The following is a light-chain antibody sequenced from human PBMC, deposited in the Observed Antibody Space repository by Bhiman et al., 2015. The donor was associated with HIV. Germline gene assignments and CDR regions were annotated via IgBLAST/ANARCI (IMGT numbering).Light chain of an antibody. CDR3: QSYDSSLSVWV. J-gene: IGLJ3*02. Sequence: QSVLTQPPSVSAAPGQKVTISCSGSSSNIGNNYVSWYQQLPGTAPKLLIYENNKRPSGIPDRFSASKSGTSATLGITGLQTGDEADYYCQSYDSSLSVWVFGGGTKLTVL. CDR2: ENN. V-gene: IGLV1-51*02. CDR1: SSNIGNNY.